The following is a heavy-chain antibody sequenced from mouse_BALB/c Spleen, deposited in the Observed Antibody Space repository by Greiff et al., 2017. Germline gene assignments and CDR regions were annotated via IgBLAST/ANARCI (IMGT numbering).Heavy chain of an antibody. CDR3: AFYYYGSSPSYAMDY. CDR2: INPSNGRT. Sequence: VQLQQSGAELVKPGASVKLSCKASGYTFTSYWMHWVKQRPGQGLEWIGEINPSNGRTNYNEKFKSKATLTVDKSSSTAYMQLSSLTSEDSAVYYCAFYYYGSSPSYAMDYWGQGTSVTVSS. D-gene: IGHD1-1*01. J-gene: IGHJ4*01. CDR1: GYTFTSYW. V-gene: IGHV1S81*02.